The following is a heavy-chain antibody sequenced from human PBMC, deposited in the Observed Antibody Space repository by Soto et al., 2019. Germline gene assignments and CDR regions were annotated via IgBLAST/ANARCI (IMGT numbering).Heavy chain of an antibody. D-gene: IGHD3-9*01. CDR2: IYPDDSDT. CDR3: TRLAARYFDWFPY. Sequence: LGESLKISCKGSGYRFTTYWIGWVRQMPGKGLEWMGIIYPDDSDTKYSPSFQGQVTISADKSISTAYLQWSSLKASDTAIYYCTRLAARYFDWFPYWGQGTLVTVSS. CDR1: GYRFTTYW. J-gene: IGHJ4*02. V-gene: IGHV5-51*01.